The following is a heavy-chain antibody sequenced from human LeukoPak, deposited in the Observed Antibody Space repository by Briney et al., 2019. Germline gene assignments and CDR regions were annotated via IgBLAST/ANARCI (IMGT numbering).Heavy chain of an antibody. CDR3: ARPRRCSSTSCTDAFDI. CDR1: GYIFTSYG. Sequence: GASVKVSCKASGYIFTSYGISWVRQAPGQGLEWMGWISAYNGNTNYAQKLQGRVTMTTDTSTSTAYMELRSLRSDDTAVYYCARPRRCSSTSCTDAFDIWGQGTMVTVSS. CDR2: ISAYNGNT. V-gene: IGHV1-18*01. J-gene: IGHJ3*02. D-gene: IGHD2-2*01.